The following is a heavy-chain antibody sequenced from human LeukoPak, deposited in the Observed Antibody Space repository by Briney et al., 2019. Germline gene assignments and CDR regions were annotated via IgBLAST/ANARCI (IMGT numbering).Heavy chain of an antibody. CDR3: ARPYYYDSSGLTDTFDY. D-gene: IGHD3-22*01. CDR2: ISGSGGST. J-gene: IGHJ4*02. CDR1: GFTFSSYA. Sequence: PGGSLRLSCAASGFTFSSYAMSWVSQAPGKGLEWVSTISGSGGSTYYADSVKGRFTISRDNSKNTLYLQMNSLRAEDTAVYYCARPYYYDSSGLTDTFDYWGQGTLVTVSS. V-gene: IGHV3-23*01.